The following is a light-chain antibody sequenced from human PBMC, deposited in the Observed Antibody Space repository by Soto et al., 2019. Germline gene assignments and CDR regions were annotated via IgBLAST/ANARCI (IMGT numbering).Light chain of an antibody. J-gene: IGKJ5*01. CDR2: QTS. CDR1: QYINTR. CDR3: QQYNSWRSIS. V-gene: IGKV3D-15*01. Sequence: IVFTQSPATRSSFPGDIFTPSCRVSQYINTRLAWYQHRPGQAPRLLIYQTSIRAAGIPARFSGSGSGTDFTLTISSLQSEDFAVYYCQQYNSWRSISFGQGTRLEIK.